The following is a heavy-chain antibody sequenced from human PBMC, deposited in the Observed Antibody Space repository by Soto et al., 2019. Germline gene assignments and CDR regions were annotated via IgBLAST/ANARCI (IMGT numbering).Heavy chain of an antibody. D-gene: IGHD6-6*01. CDR2: IYPGDSDT. CDR3: ARTRSFTLGFYYDGMDV. Sequence: GASEKLSYQGSGYRFSIYWIGWVLQMPGKDLEWMGIIYPGDSDTRYSPSFQGKVTISADKSLRTAYLQWTSLKASDTALYYCARTRSFTLGFYYDGMDVWGQGTTVTVYS. V-gene: IGHV5-51*01. J-gene: IGHJ6*02. CDR1: GYRFSIYW.